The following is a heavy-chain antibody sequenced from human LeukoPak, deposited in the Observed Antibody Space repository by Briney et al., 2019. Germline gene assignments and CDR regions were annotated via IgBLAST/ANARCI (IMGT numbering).Heavy chain of an antibody. V-gene: IGHV3-30*18. J-gene: IGHJ6*03. CDR2: ISYDGSNK. CDR3: AKVGVVVAATTEDYYYTDV. D-gene: IGHD2-15*01. CDR1: GFTFSSYG. Sequence: PGGSLRLSCAASGFTFSSYGMHWVRQAPGKGLEWVAVISYDGSNKYYADSVKGRFTISRDNSKNTLYLQMNSLRAEDTAVYYCAKVGVVVAATTEDYYYTDVWGKGTTVTVSS.